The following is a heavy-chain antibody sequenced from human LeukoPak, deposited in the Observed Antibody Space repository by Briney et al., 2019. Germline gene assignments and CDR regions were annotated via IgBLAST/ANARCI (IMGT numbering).Heavy chain of an antibody. V-gene: IGHV4-61*02. J-gene: IGHJ4*02. CDR2: IYTSGST. CDR3: ARDLRGNYGILDY. CDR1: GGSISSGSYY. D-gene: IGHD4-11*01. Sequence: SQTLSLTCTVSGGSISSGSYYWSWIRQPAGKGLEWIGRIYTSGSTNYNPSLKSRVTISVDTSKNQFSLKLSSVAAADTAVYYYARDLRGNYGILDYWGQGTLVTVSS.